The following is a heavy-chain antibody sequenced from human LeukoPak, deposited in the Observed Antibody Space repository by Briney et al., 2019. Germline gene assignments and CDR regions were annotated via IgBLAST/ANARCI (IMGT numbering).Heavy chain of an antibody. J-gene: IGHJ3*02. CDR3: ARSPSYGSGVYGTFDI. D-gene: IGHD3-10*01. V-gene: IGHV4-34*01. Sequence: SETLSLTCAVYGGSFSGYYWAWIRQPPGKGLEWIGYIYHSGTTYYNPSLKSRVTISVDKSKNQFSLNLTSVTAADTAVIYCARSPSYGSGVYGTFDIWGQGTTVTVSS. CDR2: IYHSGTT. CDR1: GGSFSGYY.